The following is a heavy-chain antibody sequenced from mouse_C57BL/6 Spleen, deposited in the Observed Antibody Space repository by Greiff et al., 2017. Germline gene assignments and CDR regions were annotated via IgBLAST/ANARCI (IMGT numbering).Heavy chain of an antibody. CDR2: IYPGDGDT. V-gene: IGHV1-82*01. CDR1: GYAFSSSW. J-gene: IGHJ4*01. CDR3: ARDYYGCSLYAMDY. Sequence: VQLQQSGPELVKPGASVKISCKASGYAFSSSWMNWVKQRPGKGLEWIGRIYPGDGDTNYNGKFKGKATLTADKSSSTAYMQLSSLTSEDSAVYFCARDYYGCSLYAMDYWGQGTSVTVSS. D-gene: IGHD1-1*01.